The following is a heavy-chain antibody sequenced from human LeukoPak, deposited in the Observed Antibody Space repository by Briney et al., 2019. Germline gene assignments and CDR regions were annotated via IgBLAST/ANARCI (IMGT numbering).Heavy chain of an antibody. J-gene: IGHJ4*02. Sequence: PGGSLRLSCAASGFTFSSYSMNWVRQAPGKGLEWVSYISSSSSTIHYADSVKGRFTISRDNAKNSLYLQMNSLRAEDTAVYYCAREITPSPYYFDYWGQGALVTVSS. CDR2: ISSSSSTI. CDR3: AREITPSPYYFDY. V-gene: IGHV3-48*01. CDR1: GFTFSSYS.